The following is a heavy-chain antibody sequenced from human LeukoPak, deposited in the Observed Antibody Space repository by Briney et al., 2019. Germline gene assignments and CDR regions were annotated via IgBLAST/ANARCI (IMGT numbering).Heavy chain of an antibody. Sequence: PGGSLRLFCAASGFSVSSNYMSWVRQAPGKGLEWVSLIYGVGSTDYADSVKGRFTISRDNSKNTLYLQMNSLRAEDTAVYYCARADNVGKYSSGWYHFDYWGQGTLVTVSS. D-gene: IGHD6-19*01. CDR1: GFSVSSNY. CDR2: IYGVGST. CDR3: ARADNVGKYSSGWYHFDY. V-gene: IGHV3-53*01. J-gene: IGHJ4*02.